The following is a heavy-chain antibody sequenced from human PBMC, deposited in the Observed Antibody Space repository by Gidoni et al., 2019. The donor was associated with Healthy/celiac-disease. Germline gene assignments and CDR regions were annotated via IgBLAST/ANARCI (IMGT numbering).Heavy chain of an antibody. J-gene: IGHJ5*02. CDR1: GYTFTSHA. CDR3: ARIEELLWVGELINANWFDP. Sequence: QLQLVQSGDEVKTPGASVKVSCKASGYTFTSHAMSWVRQTPGQGLEWMVWIRAYNGNTNFAQKLKCRVTMTTDTSTSTAYMELRSLRSDDTAVYYCARIEELLWVGELINANWFDPWGQGTLVTVSS. V-gene: IGHV1-18*04. D-gene: IGHD3-10*01. CDR2: IRAYNGNT.